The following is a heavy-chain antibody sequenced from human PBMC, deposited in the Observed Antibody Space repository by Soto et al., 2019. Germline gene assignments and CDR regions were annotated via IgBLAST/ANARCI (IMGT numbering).Heavy chain of an antibody. CDR1: RFTFSTYW. J-gene: IGHJ4*02. CDR3: ARGGYCSSTSCSLFDY. CDR2: IRQDGSQK. Sequence: EVQLVESGGGLVQPGGSLRLSCAASRFTFSTYWMSWVRQAPGKGLEWVANIRQDGSQKYYVESVKGRFTISRDNAKNSLYLQMNSLRADDTAVYYCARGGYCSSTSCSLFDYWGQGTLVTVSS. V-gene: IGHV3-7*01. D-gene: IGHD2-2*03.